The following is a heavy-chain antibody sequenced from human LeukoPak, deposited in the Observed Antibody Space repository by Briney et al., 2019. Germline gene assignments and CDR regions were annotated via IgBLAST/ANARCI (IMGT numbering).Heavy chain of an antibody. CDR1: GGSFSGYY. J-gene: IGHJ4*02. Sequence: ETLSLTCAVYGGSFSGYYWSWVRQAPGKGLEWVSAISGSGGSTYYADSVKGRFTISRDNSKNTLYLQMNSLRAEDTAVYYCAKDRHYYDSSGVFDYWGQGTLVTVSS. CDR3: AKDRHYYDSSGVFDY. CDR2: ISGSGGST. D-gene: IGHD3-22*01. V-gene: IGHV3-23*01.